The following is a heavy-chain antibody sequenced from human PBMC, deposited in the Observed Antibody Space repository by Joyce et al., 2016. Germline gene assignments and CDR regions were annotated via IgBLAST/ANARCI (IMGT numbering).Heavy chain of an antibody. CDR3: ARHPTGFPNWFDT. CDR2: IFHPGAT. D-gene: IGHD1-14*01. Sequence: QLQLQESGPGLVKPSETLSLTCSVSGGSIVSNSYNWGWVRQPPGKPLEWIATIFHPGATYYNPSLQSRVFMSVGTSRNQFSLRLNSVTAADTAVYFCARHPTGFPNWFDTWGQGTLVTVSS. V-gene: IGHV4-39*01. CDR1: GGSIVSNSYN. J-gene: IGHJ5*01.